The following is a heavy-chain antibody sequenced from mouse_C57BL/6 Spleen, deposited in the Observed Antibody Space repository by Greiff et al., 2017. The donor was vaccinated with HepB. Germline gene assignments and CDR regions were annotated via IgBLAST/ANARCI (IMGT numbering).Heavy chain of an antibody. D-gene: IGHD6-2*01. CDR2: INPSNGDT. V-gene: IGHV1-53*01. CDR3: ASVSRNNEACFAY. Sequence: QVQLQQPGTELVKPGASVKLSCKASGYTFTSYWMHWVKQRPGQGLEWIGIINPSNGDTNYNEKFKSKATLTVDKSSSTANMQLSSLTCEDSAVYYCASVSRNNEACFAYWGQAPLVTVSA. CDR1: GYTFTSYW. J-gene: IGHJ3*01.